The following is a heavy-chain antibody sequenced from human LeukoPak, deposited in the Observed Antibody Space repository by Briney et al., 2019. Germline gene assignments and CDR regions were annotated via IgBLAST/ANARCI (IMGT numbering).Heavy chain of an antibody. Sequence: GGSLRLSCAASGFTFSSYEMNWVRQAPGKGLQWVSDISSSGTTIYYADSVQGRFTISRDNSKTTLYLQLNSLRAEDTAVYYCVKVRSGSWDYFDYWGQGTLVTVSS. CDR2: ISSSGTTI. V-gene: IGHV3-48*03. CDR1: GFTFSSYE. D-gene: IGHD6-13*01. J-gene: IGHJ4*02. CDR3: VKVRSGSWDYFDY.